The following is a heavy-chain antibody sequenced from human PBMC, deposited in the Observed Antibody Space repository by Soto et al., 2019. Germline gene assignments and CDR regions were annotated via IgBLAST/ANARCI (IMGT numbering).Heavy chain of an antibody. CDR1: GGSISSGGYY. J-gene: IGHJ4*02. D-gene: IGHD3-22*01. CDR3: ARDRSGYYYVDY. V-gene: IGHV4-31*03. CDR2: IYYSGNT. Sequence: PSETLSLTCTVSGGSISSGGYYWSWIRQHPGKGLEWIGYIYYSGNTYYNPSLKSRVTISVDTSKNQFSLKLSSVTAADTAVYYCARDRSGYYYVDYWGQGTLVTVSS.